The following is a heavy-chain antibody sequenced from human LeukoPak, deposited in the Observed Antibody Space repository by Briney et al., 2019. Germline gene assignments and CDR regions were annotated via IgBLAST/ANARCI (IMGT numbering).Heavy chain of an antibody. Sequence: SETLSLTCTVSGGSISSYYWSWIRQPAGKGLEWIGRIYTSGSTNYNPSLKSRVTMSVDTSKNQFSLKLSSVTAADTAVYYCAASYDSSGYWDYYFDYWGQGTLVTVSS. CDR1: GGSISSYY. V-gene: IGHV4-4*07. CDR3: AASYDSSGYWDYYFDY. D-gene: IGHD3-22*01. CDR2: IYTSGST. J-gene: IGHJ4*02.